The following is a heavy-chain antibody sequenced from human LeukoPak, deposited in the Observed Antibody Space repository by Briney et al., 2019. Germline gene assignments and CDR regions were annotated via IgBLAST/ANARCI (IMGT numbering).Heavy chain of an antibody. D-gene: IGHD6-13*01. CDR2: IYHSGIT. Sequence: PSENLSLTCTVSGYSISRNFYWGWIRQPPGKGLEWIGSIYHSGITYYNPSLKSRLTMSVDTSKKQFSLILSSVTAADTAVYYCARQAAAVNYYYYYYMDVWGKGTTVTVSS. CDR1: GYSISRNFY. V-gene: IGHV4-38-2*02. CDR3: ARQAAAVNYYYYYYMDV. J-gene: IGHJ6*03.